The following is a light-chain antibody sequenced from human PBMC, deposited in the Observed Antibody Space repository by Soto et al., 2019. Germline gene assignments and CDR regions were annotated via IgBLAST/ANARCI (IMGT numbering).Light chain of an antibody. V-gene: IGKV2D-29*02. CDR2: EVS. CDR1: QSLLHITGETF. J-gene: IGKJ5*01. CDR3: MQSTQLPPT. Sequence: DVVMTRTPLSLSFAPSHPSSISCKSSQSLLHITGETFLFWYLQKPGQSPQLLIYEVSTRVSGVPDRFSGSGSGTDLTLEISRVETDDVGIYYCMQSTQLPPTFGQGTRLEI.